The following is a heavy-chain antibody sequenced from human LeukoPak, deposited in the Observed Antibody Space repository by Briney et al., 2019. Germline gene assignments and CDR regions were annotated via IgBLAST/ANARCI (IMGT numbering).Heavy chain of an antibody. CDR2: ISSSSSYI. CDR1: GFTFSSYS. J-gene: IGHJ4*02. D-gene: IGHD6-13*01. V-gene: IGHV3-21*01. Sequence: GGSLRLSCAASGFTFSSYSMNWVRQSPGKGLEWVSSISSSSSYIYYADSVKGRFTISRDNAKNSLFLQMKSLRAEDTAVYYCARDRKTSSCFDYWGQGTLVTVSS. CDR3: ARDRKTSSCFDY.